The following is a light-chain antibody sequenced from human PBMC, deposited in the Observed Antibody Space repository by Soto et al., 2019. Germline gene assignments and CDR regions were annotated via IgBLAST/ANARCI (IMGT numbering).Light chain of an antibody. CDR1: QSVSSN. V-gene: IGKV3-15*01. CDR2: GAS. CDR3: QQYNNWPYT. Sequence: EIVMTQSPATLSVSPGERATLSCRASQSVSSNLAWYQQKPGQAPRLLIYGASTRATGIPARFSGSGSGTEFTLTISSLQSGDFAVYYGQQYNNWPYTFGQGTKQEIK. J-gene: IGKJ2*01.